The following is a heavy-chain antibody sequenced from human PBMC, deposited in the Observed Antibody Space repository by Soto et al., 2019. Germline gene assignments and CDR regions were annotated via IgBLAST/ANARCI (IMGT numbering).Heavy chain of an antibody. D-gene: IGHD3-10*01. CDR1: GYTFTSYA. V-gene: IGHV1-3*01. J-gene: IGHJ6*01. Sequence: GASVKVSCKASGYTFTSYAMHWVRQAPGQRLEWMGWINAGNGNTKYSQKFQGRVTITRDTSASTAYMELSRLRSEDTAVYYCARAGEWGMVWGVSEYYYGMDVWGQGTTVTVSS. CDR3: ARAGEWGMVWGVSEYYYGMDV. CDR2: INAGNGNT.